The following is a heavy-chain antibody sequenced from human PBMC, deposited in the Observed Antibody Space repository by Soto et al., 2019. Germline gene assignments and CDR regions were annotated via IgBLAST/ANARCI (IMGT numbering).Heavy chain of an antibody. Sequence: SETLSLTCTVSGRSISSVNYYWSWIRQPPGQGLEWIGFIHYSGSTNYNPSLKSRVTMSVDTSKNQFSLKLTSVNAADTAVYYCTRGGDAYKNGHWGQGTLVTVS. J-gene: IGHJ4*02. CDR3: TRGGDAYKNGH. CDR2: IHYSGST. D-gene: IGHD2-21*01. V-gene: IGHV4-61*01. CDR1: GRSISSVNYY.